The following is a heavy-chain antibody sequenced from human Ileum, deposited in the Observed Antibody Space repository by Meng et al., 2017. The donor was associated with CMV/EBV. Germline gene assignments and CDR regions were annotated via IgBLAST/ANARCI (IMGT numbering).Heavy chain of an antibody. J-gene: IGHJ1*01. D-gene: IGHD6-6*01. V-gene: IGHV3-23*03. CDR3: AKARQLEH. CDR2: IGGSGSFT. Sequence: LRLSCPASGVTFSTYDMTWVRHSPGKGLEWVSLIGGSGSFTRYADSVRGRSTTSRDNSKNTVYLQMNSLRADDTAVYYCAKARQLEHWGQGTLVTVSS. CDR1: GVTFSTYD.